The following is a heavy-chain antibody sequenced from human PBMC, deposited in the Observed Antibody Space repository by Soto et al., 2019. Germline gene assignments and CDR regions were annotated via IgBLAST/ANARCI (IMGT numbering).Heavy chain of an antibody. V-gene: IGHV3-23*01. CDR3: AGLYYYYYYMDV. Sequence: EVQLLESGGGLVQPGGSLRLSCAASGFTFSSYAMSWVRQAPGKGLEWVSAISGSGGSTYYADSVKGRFTISRDNSKNTLYVQMNSLRAEDTAVYYCAGLYYYYYYMDVWGKGTTVTVSS. J-gene: IGHJ6*03. CDR1: GFTFSSYA. CDR2: ISGSGGST.